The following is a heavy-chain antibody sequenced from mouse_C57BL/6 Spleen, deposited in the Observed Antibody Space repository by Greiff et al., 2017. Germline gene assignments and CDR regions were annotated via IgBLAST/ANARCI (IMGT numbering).Heavy chain of an antibody. J-gene: IGHJ4*01. V-gene: IGHV1-22*01. CDR2: INPNNGGT. D-gene: IGHD2-13*01. Sequence: EVQLQQSGPELVKPGASVKMSCKASGYTFTDYNMHWVKQSHGKSLEWIGYINPNNGGTSYNQKFKGKATLTVNKSSSTAYMELRSLTSEDSAVYYCARGIYYGEKGMDYWGQGTSVTVSS. CDR1: GYTFTDYN. CDR3: ARGIYYGEKGMDY.